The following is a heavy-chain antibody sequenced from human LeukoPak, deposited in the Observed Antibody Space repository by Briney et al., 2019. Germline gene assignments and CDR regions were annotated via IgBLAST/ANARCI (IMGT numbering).Heavy chain of an antibody. CDR1: GYTFTSYG. Sequence: ASVKVSCKASGYTFTSYGISWVRQAPGQGLEWMGWISAYNGNTNNAQKLQGRVTMTTDTSTSTPYMELRSLRSDDTAVYYCVRDRYSGYPWDYWGQGTLVTVSS. J-gene: IGHJ4*02. V-gene: IGHV1-18*01. CDR2: ISAYNGNT. CDR3: VRDRYSGYPWDY. D-gene: IGHD5-12*01.